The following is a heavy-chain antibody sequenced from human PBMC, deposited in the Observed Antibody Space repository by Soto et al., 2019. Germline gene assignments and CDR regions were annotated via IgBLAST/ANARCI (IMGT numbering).Heavy chain of an antibody. CDR1: GFTFSSYA. J-gene: IGHJ1*01. D-gene: IGHD4-17*01. CDR2: ISGSGGST. V-gene: IGHV3-23*01. CDR3: AKDLYGDYVPEYFQH. Sequence: GSLRLSCAASGFTFSSYAMSWVRQAPGKGLEWVSAISGSGGSTYYADSVKGRFTISRDNSKNTLYLQMNSLRAEDTAVYYCAKDLYGDYVPEYFQHWGQGTLVTVSS.